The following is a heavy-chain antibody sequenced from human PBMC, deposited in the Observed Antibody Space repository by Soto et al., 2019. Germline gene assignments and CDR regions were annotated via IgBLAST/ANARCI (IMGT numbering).Heavy chain of an antibody. V-gene: IGHV1-69*01. CDR1: GGTFTSYA. J-gene: IGHJ4*02. CDR2: IITLFKTT. CDR3: AGHLLAVGGRRED. Sequence: QVQLVQSGAEVKKPGASVKGSCKTSGGTFTSYAINWVRQAPGQGLDWVGGIITLFKTTNYAQRFQERDTITADDSTNTAYMELSSMRSEDTAVYYCAGHLLAVGGRREDWGRGTLVTVSS. D-gene: IGHD6-19*01.